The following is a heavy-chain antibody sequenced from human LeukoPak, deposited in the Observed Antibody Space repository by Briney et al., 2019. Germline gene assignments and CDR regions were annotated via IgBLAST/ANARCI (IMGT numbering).Heavy chain of an antibody. CDR2: ISYDGSNK. D-gene: IGHD3-10*01. Sequence: GRSLRLSCAASGFTFSSYAMHWFRQAPGKGLEWVAVISYDGSNKYYADSVKGRFTISRDNSKNTLYLQMNSLRAEDTAVYYCARDFTGVRVFDYWGQGTLVTVSS. CDR3: ARDFTGVRVFDY. J-gene: IGHJ4*02. V-gene: IGHV3-30*04. CDR1: GFTFSSYA.